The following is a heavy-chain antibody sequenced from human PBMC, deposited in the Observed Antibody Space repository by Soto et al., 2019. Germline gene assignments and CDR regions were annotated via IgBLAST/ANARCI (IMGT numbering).Heavy chain of an antibody. CDR3: ARVRFGEWGYAMDV. CDR2: ISRSGSSI. V-gene: IGHV3-11*01. J-gene: IGHJ6*02. Sequence: QVQLVESGGGLVKPGGSLRLSCAASGLTFSDCYMNWIRQAPGKGLEWVSYISRSGSSINYADSVKGRFTISRDNAKNSLYLKMNSLRAEDTAMYYCARVRFGEWGYAMDVWGQGTTVTVSS. CDR1: GLTFSDCY. D-gene: IGHD3-10*01.